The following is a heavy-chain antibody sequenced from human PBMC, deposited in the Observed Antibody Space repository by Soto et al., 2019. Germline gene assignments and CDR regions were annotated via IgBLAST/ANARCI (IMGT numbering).Heavy chain of an antibody. CDR2: IWYDGSNN. D-gene: IGHD6-19*01. CDR3: ARDKAGYNSGWYFYGMDV. Sequence: VQLVGSGGGVVQPGRSLRLSCAASGFTFSSYGMHWVRQAPGKGLEWVAIIWYDGSNNYYAESVKGRFTISRDNSKNTLYLQMNSLRAEDTAVYYWARDKAGYNSGWYFYGMDVWGQGTTVTVSS. V-gene: IGHV3-33*01. J-gene: IGHJ6*02. CDR1: GFTFSSYG.